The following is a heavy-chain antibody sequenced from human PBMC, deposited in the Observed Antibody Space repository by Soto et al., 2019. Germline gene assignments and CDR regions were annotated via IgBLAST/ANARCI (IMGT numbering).Heavy chain of an antibody. V-gene: IGHV1-24*01. CDR1: GYTLTELS. CDR3: ATKEYSGYDPNVHYYYGMDV. J-gene: IGHJ6*02. CDR2: FDPEDGET. Sequence: QVQLVQSGAEVKKPGASVKVSCKVSGYTLTELSMHWVRQAPGKGLEWMGGFDPEDGETIYAQKFQGRVTMTEDTSTDTAYMELSSLRSEDTAVYYCATKEYSGYDPNVHYYYGMDVWGQGTTVTVSS. D-gene: IGHD5-12*01.